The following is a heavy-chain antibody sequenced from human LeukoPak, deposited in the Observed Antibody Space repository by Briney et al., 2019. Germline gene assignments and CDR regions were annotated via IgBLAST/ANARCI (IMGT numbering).Heavy chain of an antibody. Sequence: PGGSLRLSCAGSGFTFSVYSMHWVRQAPGRGLEYVSAINPNGDSTYYANSVKGRFTISRDNSKNTLYLQMGSLRAEDMAMYYCXXXLGGYSAYVVNDPYEFWGQGTLVTVSS. D-gene: IGHD5-12*01. CDR3: XXXLGGYSAYVVNDPYEF. J-gene: IGHJ4*02. CDR1: GFTFSVYS. CDR2: INPNGDST. V-gene: IGHV3-64*01.